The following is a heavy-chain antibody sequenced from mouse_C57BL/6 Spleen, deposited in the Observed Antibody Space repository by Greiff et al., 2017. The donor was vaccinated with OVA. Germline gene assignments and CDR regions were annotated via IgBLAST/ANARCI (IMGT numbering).Heavy chain of an antibody. CDR2: IDPENGDT. J-gene: IGHJ2*01. D-gene: IGHD2-3*01. Sequence: VQLQQSGAELVRPGASVKLSCTASGFNIKDDYMHWVKQRPEQGLEWIGWIDPENGDTEYASKFQGKATITADTSSNTAYLQLSSLTSEDTAVYYCTRIYDGLYFDYWGQGTTLTVSS. V-gene: IGHV14-4*01. CDR1: GFNIKDDY. CDR3: TRIYDGLYFDY.